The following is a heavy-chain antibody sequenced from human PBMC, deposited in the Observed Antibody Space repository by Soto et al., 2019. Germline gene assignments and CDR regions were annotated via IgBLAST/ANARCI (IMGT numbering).Heavy chain of an antibody. CDR1: GGSISSSSYY. CDR3: ARPYDFWSGYFSWFDP. CDR2: IYYSGST. J-gene: IGHJ5*02. Sequence: QLQLQESGPGLVKPSETLSLTCTVSGGSISSSSYYWGWIRQPPGKGLEWIGSIYYSGSTYYNPSLKSRVTISVDTSKNQFSLKLSSVTAADTAVYYCARPYDFWSGYFSWFDPWGQGTLVTVSS. D-gene: IGHD3-3*01. V-gene: IGHV4-39*01.